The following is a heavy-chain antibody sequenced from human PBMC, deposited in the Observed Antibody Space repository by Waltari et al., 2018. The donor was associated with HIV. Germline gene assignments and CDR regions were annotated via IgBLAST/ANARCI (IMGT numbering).Heavy chain of an antibody. Sequence: QVQLQQWGAGLLKPSETLSLTCAVYGGSFSGYYWSWIRQPPGKGLEWIGEINHSGSTNYNPSLKSRVTISVDTSKNQFSLKLSSVTAADTAVYYCARRITILGVVKDGMDVWGQGTTVTVSS. CDR1: GGSFSGYY. CDR3: ARRITILGVVKDGMDV. J-gene: IGHJ6*02. V-gene: IGHV4-34*01. CDR2: INHSGST. D-gene: IGHD3-3*01.